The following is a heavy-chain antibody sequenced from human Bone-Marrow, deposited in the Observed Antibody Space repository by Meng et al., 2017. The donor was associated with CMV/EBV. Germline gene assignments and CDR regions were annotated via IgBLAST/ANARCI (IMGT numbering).Heavy chain of an antibody. D-gene: IGHD6-6*01. V-gene: IGHV3-7*01. CDR3: AKDRGGIAARGDWFDP. CDR2: IKQDGSEK. CDR1: GFTFSSYW. J-gene: IGHJ5*02. Sequence: GESLKISCAASGFTFSSYWMSWVRQAPGKGLEWVANIKQDGSEKYYVDSVKGRFTISRDNAKNSLYLQMNSLRAEDTAVYYCAKDRGGIAARGDWFDPWGQGTLVTVSS.